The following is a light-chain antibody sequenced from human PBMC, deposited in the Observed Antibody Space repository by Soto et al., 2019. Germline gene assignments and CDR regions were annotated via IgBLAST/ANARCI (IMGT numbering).Light chain of an antibody. V-gene: IGKV3-15*01. CDR3: QHGRT. Sequence: EIVMTQSPATLSVSPGERATLSCRASQSVSSNLAWYQQKPGQAPRLLIYGASTRATGIPARFSGSGCGTEFTLTISSLQSEDFAVYYCQHGRTFGQGTKVDVK. CDR1: QSVSSN. CDR2: GAS. J-gene: IGKJ1*01.